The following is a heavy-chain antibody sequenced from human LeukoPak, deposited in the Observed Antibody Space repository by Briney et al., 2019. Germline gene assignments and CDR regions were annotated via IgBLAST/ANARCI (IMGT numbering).Heavy chain of an antibody. V-gene: IGHV3-30-3*01. Sequence: QPGGSLRLSCAASGFTFSSYVMHWVRQAPGKGLEWVAVISYDGNNKYYADSVKGRFTISRDNPKNTLYLQMNSLRTEDTAVYYCARDRGSGSYYIGGEFDYWGQGTLVTVSS. CDR1: GFTFSSYV. CDR3: ARDRGSGSYYIGGEFDY. D-gene: IGHD1-26*01. CDR2: ISYDGNNK. J-gene: IGHJ4*02.